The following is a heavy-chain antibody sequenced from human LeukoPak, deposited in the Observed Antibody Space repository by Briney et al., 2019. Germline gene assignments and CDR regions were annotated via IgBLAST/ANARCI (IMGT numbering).Heavy chain of an antibody. Sequence: SETLSLTCTVSGGSISSSSYYWGWIRQPPGKGLEWIGSIYYSGSTYYNPSLKSRVTISVDTSKNQFSLKLSSVTAADTAVYYCARGRGFLDPLGQGTLVTVSS. J-gene: IGHJ5*02. CDR3: ARGRGFLDP. CDR2: IYYSGST. D-gene: IGHD3-3*01. CDR1: GGSISSSSYY. V-gene: IGHV4-39*01.